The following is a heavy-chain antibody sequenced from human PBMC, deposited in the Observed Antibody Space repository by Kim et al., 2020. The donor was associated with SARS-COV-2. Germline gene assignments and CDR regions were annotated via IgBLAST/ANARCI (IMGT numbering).Heavy chain of an antibody. V-gene: IGHV3-30*18. CDR1: GFTFSSYG. D-gene: IGHD1-26*01. CDR3: AKEPSDPGAFDI. CDR2: ISYDGSNK. Sequence: GGSLRLSCAASGFTFSSYGMHWVRQAPGKGLEWVAVISYDGSNKYYADSVKGRFTISRDNSKNTLYLQMNSLRAEDTAVYYCAKEPSDPGAFDIWGQGTMVTVSS. J-gene: IGHJ3*02.